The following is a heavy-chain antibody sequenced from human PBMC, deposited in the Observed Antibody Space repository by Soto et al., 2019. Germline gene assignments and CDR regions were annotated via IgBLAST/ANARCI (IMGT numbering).Heavy chain of an antibody. V-gene: IGHV4-4*02. Sequence: PSETLSLTCSVCGASIISNDWWIWIRQTPGKGLEWIGEIFHSGRTNYSPSFKSRVTIAVDTSKSQFSLEMASVTAADTAVYYCARANLRSGWTFDHLGQVSLVTVSS. J-gene: IGHJ4*02. CDR1: GASIISNDW. CDR3: ARANLRSGWTFDH. CDR2: IFHSGRT. D-gene: IGHD6-19*01.